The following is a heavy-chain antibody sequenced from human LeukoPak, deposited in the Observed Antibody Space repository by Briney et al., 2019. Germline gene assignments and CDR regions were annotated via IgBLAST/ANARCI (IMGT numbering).Heavy chain of an antibody. J-gene: IGHJ4*02. V-gene: IGHV3-48*02. CDR2: IRTTAEGAKYA. D-gene: IGHD3-9*01. CDR1: GFTFSSYA. CDR3: ADGLRYAFDY. Sequence: GCSLRLSCATSGFTFSSYAMNWVRPAPGKGLEWISNIRTTAEGAKYAYYADSVKGRVTISRDDGKNTLYLHMNSLRDDDTSVYYGADGLRYAFDYWGQGILVTVSS.